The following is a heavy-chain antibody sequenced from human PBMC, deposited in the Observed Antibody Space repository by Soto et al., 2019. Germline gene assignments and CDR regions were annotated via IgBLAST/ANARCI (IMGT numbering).Heavy chain of an antibody. D-gene: IGHD4-4*01. Sequence: ASVKVSCKASGYTFTSYAMHWVRQAPGQRFEWMGWINAGNGNTKYSQKFQGRVTITRDTSASTAYMELSSLRSEDTAVYYCARDMTKVTTFYYYGMDVWGQGNKVTVSS. J-gene: IGHJ6*02. CDR2: INAGNGNT. V-gene: IGHV1-3*01. CDR3: ARDMTKVTTFYYYGMDV. CDR1: GYTFTSYA.